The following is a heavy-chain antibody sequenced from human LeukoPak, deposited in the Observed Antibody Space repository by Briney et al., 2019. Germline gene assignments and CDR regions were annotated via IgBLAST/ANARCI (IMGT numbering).Heavy chain of an antibody. CDR1: GYTFTGYY. D-gene: IGHD2-2*01. CDR3: ARVVVVPPSYYYYYMDV. CDR2: INPNSGGT. V-gene: IGHV1-2*02. Sequence: ASVKVSCKASGYTFTGYYMHWVRQAPGQGLEWMGWINPNSGGTNYAQKFQGRVTMTRDTSISTAYMELSRLTSDDTAVYYCARVVVVPPSYYYYYMDVWGKGTTVTVSS. J-gene: IGHJ6*03.